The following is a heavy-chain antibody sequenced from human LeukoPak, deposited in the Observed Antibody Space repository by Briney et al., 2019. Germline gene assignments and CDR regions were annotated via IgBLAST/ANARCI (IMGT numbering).Heavy chain of an antibody. CDR1: AGSFSGHY. V-gene: IGHV4-34*01. CDR3: ARGVSYYDSSGYYGGPRDYYYSYYMDV. CDR2: INHSGSN. J-gene: IGHJ6*03. Sequence: PSETLSLNSAVYAGSFSGHYWSWIRQPPGKGLEWIGEINHSGSNNYNPSLKSRVTTTADTSKTQFSLQLSSVTAAATAVYYCARGVSYYDSSGYYGGPRDYYYSYYMDVWGKGTTVTVSS. D-gene: IGHD3-22*01.